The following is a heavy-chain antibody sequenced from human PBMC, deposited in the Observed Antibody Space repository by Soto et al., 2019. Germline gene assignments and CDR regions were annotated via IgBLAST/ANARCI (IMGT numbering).Heavy chain of an antibody. J-gene: IGHJ4*02. D-gene: IGHD5-18*01. CDR3: ARARGYSYAVY. Sequence: QVQLVESGGGVVQPGRSLRLSCAASGFTFSSYAMHWVRQAPGKGLEWVAVISYDGSNKYYADSVKGRFTISRDNSKNTLYLQMNSLRAEDTAVYYCARARGYSYAVYWGQGTLVTVSS. CDR1: GFTFSSYA. CDR2: ISYDGSNK. V-gene: IGHV3-30-3*01.